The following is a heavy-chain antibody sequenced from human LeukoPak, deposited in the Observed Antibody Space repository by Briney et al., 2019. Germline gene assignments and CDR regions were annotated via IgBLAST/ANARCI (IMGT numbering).Heavy chain of an antibody. J-gene: IGHJ4*02. D-gene: IGHD5-24*01. Sequence: GESLRISCKGSVYSFTNYWIGWVCEMPVTGLECMGILYPGDSVNRYSPSIQGQVTNSADKSISTAYLQWSSLKASDTAVYYCARLQRDGYNSLGSYNLDYWGQGTLVTVSS. CDR2: LYPGDSVN. CDR1: VYSFTNYW. V-gene: IGHV5-51*01. CDR3: ARLQRDGYNSLGSYNLDY.